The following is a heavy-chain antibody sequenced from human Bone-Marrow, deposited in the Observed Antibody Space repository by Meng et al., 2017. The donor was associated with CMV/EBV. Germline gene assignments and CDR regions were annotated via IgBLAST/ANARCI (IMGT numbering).Heavy chain of an antibody. CDR3: AKDLVVVPAARKNNWFDP. Sequence: GGSLRLSCAASGFTFSSYAMSWVRQAPGKGLEWVSAISGSGGSTYYADSVKGRFTISRDNSKNTLYLQMNSLRAEDTAVYYCAKDLVVVPAARKNNWFDPWGQGTRVTGSS. V-gene: IGHV3-23*01. J-gene: IGHJ5*02. D-gene: IGHD2-2*01. CDR2: ISGSGGST. CDR1: GFTFSSYA.